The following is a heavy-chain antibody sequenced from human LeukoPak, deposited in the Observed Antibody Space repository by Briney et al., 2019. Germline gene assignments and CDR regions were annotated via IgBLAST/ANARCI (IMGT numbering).Heavy chain of an antibody. D-gene: IGHD6-19*01. J-gene: IGHJ3*02. V-gene: IGHV1-69*04. CDR3: ARDLVVAVAGTGAFDI. CDR2: IIPIPGIA. CDR1: GGTFSSYT. Sequence: SVKVSCKASGGTFSSYTISWVRQAPGQGLEWMGRIIPIPGIANYAQKFQGRVTITADNSTSTAYMELSSLRSEDTAVYYCARDLVVAVAGTGAFDIWGQGTMVTVSS.